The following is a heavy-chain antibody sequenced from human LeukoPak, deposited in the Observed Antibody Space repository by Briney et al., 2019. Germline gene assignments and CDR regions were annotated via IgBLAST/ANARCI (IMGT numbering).Heavy chain of an antibody. CDR3: ARDSYSSSWLGGYGDYEIFDY. Sequence: HPGGSLRLSCAASGFTFSSYSLTWVRQAPGKGLEWISYISGSGRTIDYADSVKGRFTISRDNAKNTLYLQMNSLRAEDTAVYYCARDSYSSSWLGGYGDYEIFDYWGQGTLVTVSS. D-gene: IGHD6-13*01. CDR1: GFTFSSYS. V-gene: IGHV3-48*04. CDR2: ISGSGRTI. J-gene: IGHJ4*02.